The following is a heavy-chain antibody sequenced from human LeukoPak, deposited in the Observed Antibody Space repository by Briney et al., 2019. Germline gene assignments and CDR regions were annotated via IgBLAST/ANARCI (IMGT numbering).Heavy chain of an antibody. J-gene: IGHJ6*02. CDR1: GGSIRSSSYY. CDR2: IYYSGST. Sequence: PSETLSLTCTVSGGSIRSSSYYWGWIRQPPGKGLEWIGSIYYSGSTYYNPSLKSPVTISVDTSKNQFSLKLSSVTAADTAVYYCARRGYYYDMDVWGQGTTVTVSS. CDR3: ARRGYYYDMDV. D-gene: IGHD2-15*01. V-gene: IGHV4-39*07.